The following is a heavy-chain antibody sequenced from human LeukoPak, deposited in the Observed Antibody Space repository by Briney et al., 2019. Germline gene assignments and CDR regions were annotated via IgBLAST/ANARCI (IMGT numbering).Heavy chain of an antibody. D-gene: IGHD6-6*01. CDR3: ARSVPQPIAARPSYAFDI. Sequence: PSGTLSLTCGVSGGSITSTNWWSWVRPPPGKGLEWIGYIYYSGSTNYNPSLKSRVTISVDTSKNQFSLKLSSVTAADTAVYYCARSVPQPIAARPSYAFDIWGQGTMVTVSS. J-gene: IGHJ3*02. CDR1: GGSITSTNW. V-gene: IGHV4-4*02. CDR2: IYYSGST.